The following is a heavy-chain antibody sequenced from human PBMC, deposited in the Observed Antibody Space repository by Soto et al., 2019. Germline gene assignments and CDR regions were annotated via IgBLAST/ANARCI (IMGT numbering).Heavy chain of an antibody. D-gene: IGHD2-21*02. CDR3: ARDAQIVVVTASRALGY. V-gene: IGHV1-46*04. J-gene: IGHJ4*02. Sequence: QVQLVQSGAEVKKPGASVKVSCKASGYTFTSYYMHWVRQAPGQGLEWMGIINPSGGSTSYAQKSQGRVTVTRDTSTSTVDRELSSLRSEDTAVYYCARDAQIVVVTASRALGYWGQGTLVTVSS. CDR1: GYTFTSYY. CDR2: INPSGGST.